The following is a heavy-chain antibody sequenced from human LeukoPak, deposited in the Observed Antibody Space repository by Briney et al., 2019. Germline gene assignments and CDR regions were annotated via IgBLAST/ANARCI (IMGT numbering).Heavy chain of an antibody. D-gene: IGHD1-26*01. CDR2: IYYSGST. Sequence: SETLSLTCTVSGGSISSYYWSWIRQPPGKGLEWIGYIYYSGSTNYNPSLKSRVTISVDTSKNQFSLKLSSVTAADTAVYYCARVDSGSYYYYYHMDVWGKGTTVTISS. J-gene: IGHJ6*03. CDR3: ARVDSGSYYYYYHMDV. V-gene: IGHV4-59*01. CDR1: GGSISSYY.